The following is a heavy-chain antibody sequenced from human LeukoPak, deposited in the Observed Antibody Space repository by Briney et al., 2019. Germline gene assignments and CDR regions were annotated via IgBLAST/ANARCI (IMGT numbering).Heavy chain of an antibody. CDR1: GGSISSGGYY. J-gene: IGHJ4*02. Sequence: SQTLSLTCTVSGGSISSGGYYWSWIRQHPGKGLEWIGYIYYSGSTYYNPSLKSRVTISVDTSKNQFSLKLSSVTAADTAVYYCARGGWELLPFDYWGQGTLVTVSS. D-gene: IGHD1-26*01. CDR3: ARGGWELLPFDY. V-gene: IGHV4-31*03. CDR2: IYYSGST.